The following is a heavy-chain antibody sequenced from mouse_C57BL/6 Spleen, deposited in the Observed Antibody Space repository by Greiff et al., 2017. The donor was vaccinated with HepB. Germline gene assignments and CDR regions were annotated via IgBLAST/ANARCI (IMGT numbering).Heavy chain of an antibody. CDR2: FHPYNDDT. CDR3: ARGLYDYDYFDY. Sequence: VQGVESGAELVKPGASVKMSCKASGYTFTTYPIEWMKQNHGKSLEWIGNFHPYNDDTKYNEKFKGKATLTVEKSSSTVYLELSRLTSDDSAVYYCARGLYDYDYFDYWGQGTTLTVSS. D-gene: IGHD2-4*01. CDR1: GYTFTTYP. J-gene: IGHJ2*01. V-gene: IGHV1-47*01.